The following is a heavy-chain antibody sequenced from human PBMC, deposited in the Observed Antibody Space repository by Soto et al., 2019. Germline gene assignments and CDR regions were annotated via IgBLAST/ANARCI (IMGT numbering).Heavy chain of an antibody. J-gene: IGHJ6*02. Sequence: EVQLLQSGGGLVQPGMSLRISCVASGFSFSSYAMSWVRQAPGKGLEWVASTSGSGGSAYYADSVKGRFTIARDNSKNTLHLEVSSLRAEDAAVYYCAKGGGLRNQLLYGYYFHGMDVWGQGTTLTVSS. D-gene: IGHD3-10*01. CDR2: TSGSGGSA. CDR1: GFSFSSYA. V-gene: IGHV3-23*01. CDR3: AKGGGLRNQLLYGYYFHGMDV.